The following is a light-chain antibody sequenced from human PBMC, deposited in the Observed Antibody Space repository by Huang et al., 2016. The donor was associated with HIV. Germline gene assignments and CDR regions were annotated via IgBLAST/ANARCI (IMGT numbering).Light chain of an antibody. V-gene: IGKV1-5*03. Sequence: DIQMTQSPSTLSAAVGDGVTITCRASQSISTYLAWYQQKPGKAPKLLVYKASNLESGVPSRCRGSGFETEFTLTISSLQPDDFATYYCQHYDGFPYTFGQGTKLEIK. CDR3: QHYDGFPYT. J-gene: IGKJ2*01. CDR1: QSISTY. CDR2: KAS.